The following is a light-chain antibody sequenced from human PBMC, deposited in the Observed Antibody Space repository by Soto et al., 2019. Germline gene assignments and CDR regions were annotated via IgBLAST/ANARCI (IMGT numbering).Light chain of an antibody. Sequence: VLTQSPATLSVSPGESATLSCRASQSISSHLAWYQQKPGQAPRLLIYGASTRATGSPARFSGSGSGTEFTLTIRSLQSEDFALYYCRQSKTWPWTFGQGTKVEI. J-gene: IGKJ1*01. CDR1: QSISSH. V-gene: IGKV3-15*01. CDR3: RQSKTWPWT. CDR2: GAS.